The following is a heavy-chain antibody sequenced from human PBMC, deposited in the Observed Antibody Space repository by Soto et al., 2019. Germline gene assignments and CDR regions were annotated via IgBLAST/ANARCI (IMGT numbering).Heavy chain of an antibody. D-gene: IGHD3-10*01. CDR2: ISSDGKDK. J-gene: IGHJ4*02. CDR3: AKDSGRGSADYYFDY. CDR1: GFTFSSYA. Sequence: QVQLVESGGGVVQPGRSLRLSCAASGFTFSSYAIHWVRQAPGKGLEWVAVISSDGKDKYSADSMKGRFAISRDNSKNTLYLQMNSLRAEDKAVYYCAKDSGRGSADYYFDYWGQGTLVTVSS. V-gene: IGHV3-30*18.